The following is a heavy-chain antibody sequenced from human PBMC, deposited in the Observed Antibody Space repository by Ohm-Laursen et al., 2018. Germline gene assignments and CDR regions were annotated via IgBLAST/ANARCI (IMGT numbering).Heavy chain of an antibody. Sequence: GASVKVSCKASGFTFSSPAVQWVRQARGQRLEWIGWIVVGSGKTNYAQKFQERVTITRDKSTSTAYMELRSLRSEDTALYYCAKGQGRWALQGAYYFDYWGQGTLVTVSS. J-gene: IGHJ4*02. CDR3: AKGQGRWALQGAYYFDY. CDR2: IVVGSGKT. D-gene: IGHD3-10*01. CDR1: GFTFSSPA. V-gene: IGHV1-58*01.